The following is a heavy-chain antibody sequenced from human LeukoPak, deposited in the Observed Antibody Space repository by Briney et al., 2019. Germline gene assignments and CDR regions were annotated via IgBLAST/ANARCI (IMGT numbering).Heavy chain of an antibody. V-gene: IGHV3-33*01. CDR3: ATTVTTDFDY. CDR1: GFTFSSYG. J-gene: IGHJ4*02. D-gene: IGHD4-17*01. Sequence: RSLRLSCAASGFTFSSYGMHWVRQAPGKGLEWVAIIWYDGSNKYYADSVKGRFTISRDNSKNTLYLQMNSLRVEDTAVYYCATTVTTDFDYWGQGTLVTVSS. CDR2: IWYDGSNK.